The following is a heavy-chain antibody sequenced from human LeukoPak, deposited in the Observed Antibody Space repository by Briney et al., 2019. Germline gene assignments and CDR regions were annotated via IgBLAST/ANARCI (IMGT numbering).Heavy chain of an antibody. V-gene: IGHV3-30*18. CDR1: GFTFSSYG. CDR3: AKEALIGIWFGELLPEYYFDY. D-gene: IGHD3-10*01. CDR2: ISYDGSNK. J-gene: IGHJ4*02. Sequence: GGSLRLSCAASGFTFSSYGMHWVRQAPGKGLEWVAVISYDGSNKYYADSVKGRFTNSRDNSKNTLYLQMNSLRAEDTAVYYCAKEALIGIWFGELLPEYYFDYWGQGTLVTVSS.